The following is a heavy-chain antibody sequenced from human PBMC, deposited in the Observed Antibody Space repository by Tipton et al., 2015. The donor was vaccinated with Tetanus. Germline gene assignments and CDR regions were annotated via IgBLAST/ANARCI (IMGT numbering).Heavy chain of an antibody. CDR2: THHSGNT. D-gene: IGHD3-10*01. CDR1: GASIRSYY. J-gene: IGHJ3*02. Sequence: TLSLTCSVSGASIRSYYWNWIRQVPGKELEWIGYTHHSGNTKYNPSLSGRVTTSVDTSKNQFSLKISSLTAADTAVYYCARWGDASGSTNLYAFDIWGQGTMVSVSS. CDR3: ARWGDASGSTNLYAFDI. V-gene: IGHV4-59*01.